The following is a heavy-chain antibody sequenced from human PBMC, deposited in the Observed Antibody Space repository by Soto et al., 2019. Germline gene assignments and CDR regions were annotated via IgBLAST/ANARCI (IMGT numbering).Heavy chain of an antibody. J-gene: IGHJ5*02. V-gene: IGHV1-8*01. CDR1: GYTFTSYD. Sequence: ASVKVSCKASGYTFTSYDINWVRQATGQGLEYLGWMDPNSGNTGYVQKFQGRVTMTRDTSISTAYMELSSLRPDDTAVYYCTKPRSSLQWPPFDPWGHGTQVTVSS. CDR3: TKPRSSLQWPPFDP. D-gene: IGHD6-19*01. CDR2: MDPNSGNT.